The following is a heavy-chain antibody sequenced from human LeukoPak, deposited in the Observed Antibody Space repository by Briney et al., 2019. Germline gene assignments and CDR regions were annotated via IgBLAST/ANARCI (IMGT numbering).Heavy chain of an antibody. J-gene: IGHJ4*02. CDR2: FDPEDGNT. V-gene: IGHV1-24*01. Sequence: ASVKVSCKVSGYTLTELSMHWVRQAPGKGLEWMGGFDPEDGNTIYAQKFQGRVTMTEDTSTDTVYMELSSLRSDDTAVYYCARGFPPRRYYDSRGYYSYYFDYWGQGTLVTFSS. CDR1: GYTLTELS. D-gene: IGHD3-22*01. CDR3: ARGFPPRRYYDSRGYYSYYFDY.